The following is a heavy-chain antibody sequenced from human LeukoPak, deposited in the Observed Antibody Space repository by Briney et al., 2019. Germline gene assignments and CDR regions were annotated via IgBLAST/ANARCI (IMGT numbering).Heavy chain of an antibody. D-gene: IGHD4-17*01. CDR2: IYYSGAT. CDR3: ARVGDYGDYVYFQH. CDR1: GGSISTSGYY. V-gene: IGHV4-31*03. Sequence: SQTLSLTCTVSGGSISTSGYYWSWIRQHPGKGLEWIGYIYYSGATYYNPSLKSRVTISVDMSQDQFSLRLSSVTAADTAVYYCARVGDYGDYVYFQHWGQGTPVTVSS. J-gene: IGHJ1*01.